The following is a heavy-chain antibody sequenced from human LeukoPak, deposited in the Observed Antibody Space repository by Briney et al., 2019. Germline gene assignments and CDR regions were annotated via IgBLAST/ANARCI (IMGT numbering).Heavy chain of an antibody. CDR1: GASINSHY. CDR3: ARSVVTLYWYFDL. D-gene: IGHD4-23*01. Sequence: SETLSLTCTVSGASINSHYWSWIRQPAGKGLEWIGRIYYSGSTNYNPSLKSRVTISLDTSKNQFSLKLSSVTTADTAVYYCARSVVTLYWYFDLWGRGTLVTVSS. J-gene: IGHJ2*01. CDR2: IYYSGST. V-gene: IGHV4-59*11.